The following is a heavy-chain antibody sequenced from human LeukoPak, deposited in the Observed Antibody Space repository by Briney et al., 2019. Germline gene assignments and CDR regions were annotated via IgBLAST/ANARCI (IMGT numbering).Heavy chain of an antibody. CDR1: GFTFSNYG. CDR3: AKPLDGYPAPFDH. J-gene: IGHJ4*02. Sequence: GGSLRLSCAGSGFTFSNYGMYWVRQAPGKGLEWVAYMRYGASNKNYADSVKGRFTISRDNSKNALYLQMNGLIPEDTAVYYRAKPLDGYPAPFDHWGQGTLVTVSS. CDR2: MRYGASNK. D-gene: IGHD5-24*01. V-gene: IGHV3-30*02.